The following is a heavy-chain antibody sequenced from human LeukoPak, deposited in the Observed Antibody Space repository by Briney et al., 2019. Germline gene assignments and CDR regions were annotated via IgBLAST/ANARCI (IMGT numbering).Heavy chain of an antibody. D-gene: IGHD1-20*01. CDR2: IKPDGSEK. V-gene: IGHV3-7*01. J-gene: IGHJ4*02. Sequence: GGSLRLSCAASGLTFSGYWMNWVRQAPGKGLEWVANIKPDGSEKYYVDSVKGRFTISRDNAKNSLYLQMNSLRAEDTAVYYCARDPPFIIGTTFFDYWGQGTLVTVSS. CDR1: GLTFSGYW. CDR3: ARDPPFIIGTTFFDY.